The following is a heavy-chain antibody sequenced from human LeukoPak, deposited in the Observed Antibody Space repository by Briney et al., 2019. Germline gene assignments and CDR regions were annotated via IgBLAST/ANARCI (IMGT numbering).Heavy chain of an antibody. CDR2: ISNDGSNK. Sequence: PGGSLRLSCAVSGFTFSIDGMHWVRQAPGKGLEWVAVISNDGSNKYYADSVKGRFTISRDKSKNTLYLQMNSLRAEDTAVYYCAKAGDSSGWYADYWGQGTVVLVSS. J-gene: IGHJ4*02. D-gene: IGHD6-13*01. CDR3: AKAGDSSGWYADY. CDR1: GFTFSIDG. V-gene: IGHV3-30*18.